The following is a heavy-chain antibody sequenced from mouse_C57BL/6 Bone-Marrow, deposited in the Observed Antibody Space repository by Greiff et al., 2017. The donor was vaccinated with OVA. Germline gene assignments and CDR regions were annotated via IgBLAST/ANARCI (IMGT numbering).Heavy chain of an antibody. D-gene: IGHD1-1*01. CDR1: GYSITSGYD. Sequence: VQLKESGPGMVKPSQSLSLTCTVTGYSITSGYDWHWIRHFPGNTLEWMGYISYSGSTNYNPSLKSRISITHDTSKNHFFLKLNSVTTEDTATYYCAREDYGSSYWYFDVWGTGTTVTVSS. CDR3: AREDYGSSYWYFDV. V-gene: IGHV3-1*01. CDR2: ISYSGST. J-gene: IGHJ1*03.